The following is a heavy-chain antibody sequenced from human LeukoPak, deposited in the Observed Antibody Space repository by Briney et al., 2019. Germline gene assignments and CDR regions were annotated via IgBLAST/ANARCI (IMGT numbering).Heavy chain of an antibody. Sequence: GGSLRLSCAASGFTVSSNYMSWVRQAPGKGLEWVSVIYSGGSTYYADSVKGRFTISRDNSKNTLYLQMNSLRAEDTAVYYRARGRRDGYNSFDYWGQGTLVTVSS. CDR3: ARGRRDGYNSFDY. D-gene: IGHD5-24*01. J-gene: IGHJ4*02. CDR2: IYSGGST. V-gene: IGHV3-53*01. CDR1: GFTVSSNY.